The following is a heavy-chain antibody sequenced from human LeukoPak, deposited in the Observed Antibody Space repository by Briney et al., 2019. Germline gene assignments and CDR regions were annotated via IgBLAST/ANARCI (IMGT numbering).Heavy chain of an antibody. J-gene: IGHJ4*02. Sequence: SETLSLTCTVSGSSISAYYWTWIRRPAGKGLEWIGRIYTSDNTDYNPSLKSRVTMSVDKSKNQFSLKLTSVTAADTAAYYCARDFDRAGGDYFDYWGQGALVTVSS. CDR3: ARDFDRAGGDYFDY. CDR2: IYTSDNT. CDR1: GSSISAYY. D-gene: IGHD2-15*01. V-gene: IGHV4-4*07.